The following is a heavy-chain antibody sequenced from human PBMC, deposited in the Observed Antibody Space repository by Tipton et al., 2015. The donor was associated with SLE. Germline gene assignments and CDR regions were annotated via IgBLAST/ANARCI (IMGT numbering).Heavy chain of an antibody. Sequence: TLSLTCAVYGGSFSGYYWSWIRQPPGKGLEWIEEINHSGSTNYNPSLKSRVTISVDTSKNQFSLKLSSVTAADTAIYYCARANSGYWGQGTLVTVSS. D-gene: IGHD1-26*01. CDR3: ARANSGY. V-gene: IGHV4-34*01. CDR1: GGSFSGYY. CDR2: INHSGST. J-gene: IGHJ4*02.